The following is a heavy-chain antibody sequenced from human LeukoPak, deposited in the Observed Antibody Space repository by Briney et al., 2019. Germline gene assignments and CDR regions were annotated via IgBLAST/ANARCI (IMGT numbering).Heavy chain of an antibody. CDR3: ARGLSGSLDFDY. D-gene: IGHD1-26*01. CDR1: GGSISTYY. J-gene: IGHJ4*02. CDR2: VYYSGST. V-gene: IGHV4-59*01. Sequence: SETLSLTCTVSGGSISTYYWSWIRQPPGKGLEWIGYVYYSGSTTYNPSLKSRVTISIDTSKNQFSLKLGPVTAAETAVYYCARGLSGSLDFDYWGQGTQVTVSS.